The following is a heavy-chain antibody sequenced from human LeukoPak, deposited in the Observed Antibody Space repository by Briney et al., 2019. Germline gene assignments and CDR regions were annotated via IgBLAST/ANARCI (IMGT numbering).Heavy chain of an antibody. CDR3: ARDQGPKLRCYMDV. J-gene: IGHJ6*03. CDR1: GYTFTSYG. V-gene: IGHV1-2*02. CDR2: IDPNSGGT. Sequence: GASVKVSCKASGYTFTSYGISWVRQAPGQGLEWMGWIDPNSGGTNYAQKFQGRVTMTRDTSISTAYMELSRLRSDDTAVYYCARDQGPKLRCYMDVWGKGTTVTISS. D-gene: IGHD3-16*02.